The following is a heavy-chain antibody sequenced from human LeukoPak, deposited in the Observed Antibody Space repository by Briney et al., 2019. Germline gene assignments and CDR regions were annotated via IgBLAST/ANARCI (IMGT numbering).Heavy chain of an antibody. J-gene: IGHJ4*02. V-gene: IGHV1-18*01. Sequence: GASVKVSCKTSGFTFTSYGISWVRQAPGQGLEWVGWISGYNGNTNYAQKFRGRLTVTTDTSTTTAYMELRSLRSDDTAVYYCAKDRSSSAREDWGQGTLVTVSS. CDR3: AKDRSSSARED. CDR2: ISGYNGNT. CDR1: GFTFTSYG. D-gene: IGHD6-13*01.